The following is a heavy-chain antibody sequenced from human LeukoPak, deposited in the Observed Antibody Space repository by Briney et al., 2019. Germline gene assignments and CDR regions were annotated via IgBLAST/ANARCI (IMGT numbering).Heavy chain of an antibody. V-gene: IGHV4-59*01. Sequence: KPSGTLSLTCTVSGGSISSYYWSWIRQPPGKGLEWIGYIYYSGSTNYNPSLKSRVTISVDTSKNQFSLKLSSVTAADTAVYYCARVNPYYYDSSGYYYYGMDVWGQGTTVTVSS. CDR2: IYYSGST. D-gene: IGHD3-22*01. CDR1: GGSISSYY. CDR3: ARVNPYYYDSSGYYYYGMDV. J-gene: IGHJ6*02.